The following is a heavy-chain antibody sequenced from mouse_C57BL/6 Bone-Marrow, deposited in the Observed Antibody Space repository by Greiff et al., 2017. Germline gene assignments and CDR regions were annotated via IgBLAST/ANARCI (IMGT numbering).Heavy chain of an antibody. V-gene: IGHV10-1*01. CDR1: GFSFNTYA. D-gene: IGHD2-5*01. CDR3: VRQSKGYAMDY. J-gene: IGHJ4*01. CDR2: IRSKSNNYAT. Sequence: EVHLVESGGGLVQPKGSLKLSCAASGFSFNTYAMNWVRQAPGKGLEWVARIRSKSNNYATYYADSVKDRFTISRDDSESMLYLQMNNLKTEDTAMYYCVRQSKGYAMDYWGQGTSVTVSS.